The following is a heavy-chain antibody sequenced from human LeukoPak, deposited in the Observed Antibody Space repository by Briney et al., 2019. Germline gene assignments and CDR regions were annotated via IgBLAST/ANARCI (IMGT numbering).Heavy chain of an antibody. J-gene: IGHJ4*02. Sequence: GRSLRLSCAASGFTFDDYAMHWVRHAPGKGLEWVSGISWNSGSIGYADSVKGRFTIPRDNAKNSLYLQMNSLRAEDTALYYCAKDMGGGRGELLFGYFDYWGQGTLVTVSS. CDR2: ISWNSGSI. D-gene: IGHD2-21*02. V-gene: IGHV3-9*01. CDR3: AKDMGGGRGELLFGYFDY. CDR1: GFTFDDYA.